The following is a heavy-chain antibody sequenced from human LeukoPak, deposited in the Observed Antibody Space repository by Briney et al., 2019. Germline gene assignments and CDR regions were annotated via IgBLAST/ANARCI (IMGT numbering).Heavy chain of an antibody. CDR2: IIPILGIA. V-gene: IGHV1-69*04. D-gene: IGHD6-19*01. J-gene: IGHJ4*02. Sequence: SVKVSCKASGGTFSSYATSWVRQAPGQGLEWMGRIIPILGIANYAQKFQGRVTITADKSTSTAYMELSSLRSEDTAVYYCASGIAVAGTRATDPFDYWGQGTLVTVSS. CDR3: ASGIAVAGTRATDPFDY. CDR1: GGTFSSYA.